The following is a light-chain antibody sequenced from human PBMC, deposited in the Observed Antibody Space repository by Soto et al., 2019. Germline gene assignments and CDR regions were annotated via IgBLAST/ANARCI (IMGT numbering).Light chain of an antibody. CDR1: SSNIGSNT. CDR3: AAWDDSLNGPV. CDR2: SNN. V-gene: IGLV1-44*01. J-gene: IGLJ2*01. Sequence: QHVLTQPPSASGTPGQRVTISCSGSSSNIGSNTVNWYQQLPGTAPKLLIYSNNQRPSGVPDRFSGSKSGTSASLAISGLQSEDEADYYCAAWDDSLNGPVFGGGTKLTVL.